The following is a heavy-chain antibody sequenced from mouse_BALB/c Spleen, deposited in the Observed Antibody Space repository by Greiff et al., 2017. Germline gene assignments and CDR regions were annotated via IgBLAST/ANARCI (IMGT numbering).Heavy chain of an antibody. CDR2: ISSGGSYT. Sequence: EVKLMESGGGLVKPGGSLKLSCAASGFTFSSYTMSWVRQTPEKRLEWVATISSGGSYTYYPDSVKGRFTISRDNAKNTLYLQMSSLKSEDTAMYYCTREVYGNPYFDYWGQGTTLTVSS. J-gene: IGHJ2*01. D-gene: IGHD2-1*01. CDR1: GFTFSSYT. CDR3: TREVYGNPYFDY. V-gene: IGHV5-6-4*01.